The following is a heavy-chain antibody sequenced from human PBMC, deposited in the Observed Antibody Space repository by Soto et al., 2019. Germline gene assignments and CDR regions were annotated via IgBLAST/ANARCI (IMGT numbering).Heavy chain of an antibody. CDR3: ARGWSPPLYYYDSSGYYSS. Sequence: SETLSLTCAVYGGSFSGYYWSWIRQPPGKGLEWIGEINHSGSTNYNPSLKSRVTISVDTSKNQFSLKLSSVTAADTAVYYCARGWSPPLYYYDSSGYYSSWGQGTLVTV. CDR1: GGSFSGYY. CDR2: INHSGST. J-gene: IGHJ5*02. D-gene: IGHD3-22*01. V-gene: IGHV4-34*01.